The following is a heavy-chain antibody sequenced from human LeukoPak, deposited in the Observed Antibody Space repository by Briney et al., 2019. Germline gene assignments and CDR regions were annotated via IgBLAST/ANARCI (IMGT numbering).Heavy chain of an antibody. D-gene: IGHD6-19*01. CDR1: GGSFSSSSYY. CDR2: IYTSGST. V-gene: IGHV4-61*02. J-gene: IGHJ5*02. Sequence: SETLSLTCTVSGGSFSSSSYYWGWIRQPAGKGLEWIGRIYTSGSTNYNPSLKSRVTISVDTSKNQFSLKLSSVTAADTAVYYCARDPQWLVRDNWFDPWGQGTLVTVYS. CDR3: ARDPQWLVRDNWFDP.